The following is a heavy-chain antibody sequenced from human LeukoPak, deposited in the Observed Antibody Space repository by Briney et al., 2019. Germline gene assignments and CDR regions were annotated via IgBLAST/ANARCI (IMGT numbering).Heavy chain of an antibody. CDR3: AKDFGGYRGD. CDR2: ISYDGSNK. J-gene: IGHJ4*02. V-gene: IGHV3-30*18. D-gene: IGHD5-18*01. CDR1: GFTFSSYG. Sequence: GGSLRLSCAASGFTFSSYGMHWVRQAPGKGLEWVAVISYDGSNKYYADSVKGRFTISRDNSKNTLYLQMNSLRPEDTAVYYCAKDFGGYRGDWGQGTLVTVSS.